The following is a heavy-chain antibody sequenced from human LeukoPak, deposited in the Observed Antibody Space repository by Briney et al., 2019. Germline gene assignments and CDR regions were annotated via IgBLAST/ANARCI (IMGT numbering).Heavy chain of an antibody. CDR1: GFTFNTFN. Sequence: GGALRLSCAASGFTFNTFNMNWVRQAPGKGLEWVSSITSGGDYIYYADSVKGRFTTSRDNAKNSLSLQLNSLRVEDTAVYYCARGHYDVLAASYKWTPDYWGQGTLVTVSS. D-gene: IGHD3-9*01. V-gene: IGHV3-21*01. CDR2: ITSGGDYI. CDR3: ARGHYDVLAASYKWTPDY. J-gene: IGHJ4*02.